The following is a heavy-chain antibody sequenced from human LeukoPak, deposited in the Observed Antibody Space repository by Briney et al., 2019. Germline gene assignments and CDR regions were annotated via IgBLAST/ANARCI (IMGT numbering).Heavy chain of an antibody. D-gene: IGHD1-26*01. Sequence: PGGSLRLSCVVSGFSFDDYAMHWVRHGPGKALEWVSVISWDGNKVAYADSVKGRFTISRGNAKNSLYLQMTSLRPEDTAFYYCAKDRPVATTLHHFDHWGLGTLVTVSS. CDR2: ISWDGNKV. CDR3: AKDRPVATTLHHFDH. CDR1: GFSFDDYA. J-gene: IGHJ4*02. V-gene: IGHV3-9*01.